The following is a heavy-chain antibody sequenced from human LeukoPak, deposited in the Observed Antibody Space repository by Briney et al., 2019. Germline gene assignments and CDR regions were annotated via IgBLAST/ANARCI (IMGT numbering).Heavy chain of an antibody. V-gene: IGHV3-48*03. CDR2: ISSSGSTI. CDR1: GFTFSSYE. J-gene: IGHJ4*02. CDR3: ASLLRRYYDSSGYY. D-gene: IGHD3-22*01. Sequence: GGSLRLSCTASGFTFSSYEMNWVRQAPGKGLEWVSYISSSGSTIYYADSVKGRFTISRDNAKNSLYLQMNSLRAEDTAVYYCASLLRRYYDSSGYYWGQGTLVTVSS.